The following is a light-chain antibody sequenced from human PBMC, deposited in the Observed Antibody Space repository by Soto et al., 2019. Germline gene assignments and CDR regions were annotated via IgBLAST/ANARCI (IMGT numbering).Light chain of an antibody. CDR1: QSVLYNSHNKSY. Sequence: DIVMTQSPDSLAVSLGERATINCKSSQSVLYNSHNKSYLAWYQQKAGQPPELLMYWASTRDSGVPDRFSGSGSVTEFSLTINSLQAEDVAVYYCQQYYSTPQAFGQGTKVEIK. CDR2: WAS. V-gene: IGKV4-1*01. J-gene: IGKJ1*01. CDR3: QQYYSTPQA.